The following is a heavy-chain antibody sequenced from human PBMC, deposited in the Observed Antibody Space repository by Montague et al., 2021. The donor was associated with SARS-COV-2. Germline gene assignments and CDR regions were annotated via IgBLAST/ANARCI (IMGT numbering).Heavy chain of an antibody. Sequence: PPLVKPTQTLTLTCTFSGFSLSTSGVGVGWIRQPPGKALEWLALIYWDDDKYYSTSLKTRLTISKGTSKNQVVLTMTNMDPVDTATYYCARINSDPLDYYYYGMDVWGQGTTVTVSS. CDR2: IYWDDDK. J-gene: IGHJ6*02. CDR3: ARINSDPLDYYYYGMDV. V-gene: IGHV2-70*01. CDR1: GFSLSTSGVG. D-gene: IGHD1-1*01.